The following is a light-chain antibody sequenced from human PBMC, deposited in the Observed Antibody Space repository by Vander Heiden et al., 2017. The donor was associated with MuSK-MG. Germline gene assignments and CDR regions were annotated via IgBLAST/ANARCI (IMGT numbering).Light chain of an antibody. J-gene: IGKJ1*01. CDR2: KAS. Sequence: DIQMTQSPSTLSASVGDRVTITCRASQNIGTSLAWYQQKPGKAPQLLIYKASNLESGVPSRLSGGGSGTEFTLTISSLQPGDFATYYCQHYESASSWTFAQGTKVELK. CDR1: QNIGTS. CDR3: QHYESASSWT. V-gene: IGKV1-5*03.